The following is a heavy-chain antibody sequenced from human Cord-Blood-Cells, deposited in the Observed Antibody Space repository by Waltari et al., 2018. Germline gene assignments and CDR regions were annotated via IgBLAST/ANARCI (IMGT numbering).Heavy chain of an antibody. CDR2: IYGGGST. J-gene: IGHJ4*02. V-gene: IGHV3-53*01. CDR1: GLTVSSNY. CDR3: ATGPRGYFDY. Sequence: EVQLVESGGGLIQPGGSLRLSCAASGLTVSSNYLSVVRQAPGKGLEWVSVIYGGGSTYYADSVKGRFTISRDNSKNTLYLQMNSLRAEDTAVYYCATGPRGYFDYWGQGTLVTVSS. D-gene: IGHD5-12*01.